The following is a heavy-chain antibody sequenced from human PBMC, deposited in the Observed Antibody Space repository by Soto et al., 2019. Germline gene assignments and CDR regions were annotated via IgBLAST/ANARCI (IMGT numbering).Heavy chain of an antibody. J-gene: IGHJ4*02. CDR1: GGSVSSGSYY. CDR2: IYYSGST. CDR3: ARGGYDFWSGYFPFDY. Sequence: QVQLQESGPGLVKPSETLSLTCTVSGGSVSSGSYYWSWIRQPPGKGLEWIGYIYYSGSTNYNPSLKSRVTISVDTSKNQFSLKLSSVTAADTAVYYCARGGYDFWSGYFPFDYWGQGTLVTVSS. V-gene: IGHV4-61*01. D-gene: IGHD3-3*01.